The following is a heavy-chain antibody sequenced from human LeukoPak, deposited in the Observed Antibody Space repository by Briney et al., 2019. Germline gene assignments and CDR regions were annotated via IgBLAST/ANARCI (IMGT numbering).Heavy chain of an antibody. CDR1: GGSINSYY. Sequence: SETLSLTCTVSGGSINSYYWSWIRQPPGKGLECMGYIHYTGSTNYNPSLKSRVTISVDTSKSQFSLKLSSVTAADTAIYYCARGGYYGSGNDFRFDPWGQGTLVTVSS. D-gene: IGHD3-10*01. CDR2: IHYTGST. CDR3: ARGGYYGSGNDFRFDP. V-gene: IGHV4-59*01. J-gene: IGHJ5*02.